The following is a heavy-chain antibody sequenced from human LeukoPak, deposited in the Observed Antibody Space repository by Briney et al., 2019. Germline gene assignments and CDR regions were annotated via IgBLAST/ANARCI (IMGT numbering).Heavy chain of an antibody. D-gene: IGHD4-17*01. CDR1: GYTFTSYG. V-gene: IGHV1-18*01. CDR2: ISAYNGNT. J-gene: IGHJ4*02. Sequence: ASVKVSCKASGYTFTSYGISWVRQAPGQGLEWMGWISAYNGNTNYAQKLQGRVTMTTVTSTSTAYMELRSLRSDDTAVYYCARDRPADYGDIFHFDYWGQGTLVTVSS. CDR3: ARDRPADYGDIFHFDY.